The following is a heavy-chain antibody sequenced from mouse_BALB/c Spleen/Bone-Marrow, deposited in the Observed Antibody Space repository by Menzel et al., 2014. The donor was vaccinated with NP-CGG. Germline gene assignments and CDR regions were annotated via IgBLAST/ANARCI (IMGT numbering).Heavy chain of an antibody. D-gene: IGHD1-1*01. CDR1: GYAFTNYL. Sequence: VKLMESGAELVRPGTSVKVSCKASGYAFTNYLIEWVKQRPGQGLEWIGVIDPRSGGTDYNEKFKGKAPLTADKSSSTAYMQLNSLTSGDSAVYFCARGGITTVVPYSMDYWGQGPSVTVSS. CDR3: ARGGITTVVPYSMDY. J-gene: IGHJ4*01. CDR2: IDPRSGGT. V-gene: IGHV1-54*03.